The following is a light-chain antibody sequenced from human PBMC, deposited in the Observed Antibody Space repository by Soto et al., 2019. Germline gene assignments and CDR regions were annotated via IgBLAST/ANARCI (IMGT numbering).Light chain of an antibody. CDR3: QQFDAYSST. CDR2: KAS. Sequence: DIQMTQTPSTLSVSVGDRVTITCRASQSISNWLAWYQQKPGKAPKLLIYKASILENGVPSRFTGSGSETEFTLSINSLQPDDFATYYCQQFDAYSSTFGQGTQLEMK. CDR1: QSISNW. J-gene: IGKJ2*01. V-gene: IGKV1-5*03.